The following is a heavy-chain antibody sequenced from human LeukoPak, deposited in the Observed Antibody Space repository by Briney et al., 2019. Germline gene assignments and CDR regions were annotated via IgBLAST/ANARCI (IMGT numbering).Heavy chain of an antibody. J-gene: IGHJ3*02. Sequence: GRSLRLSCAASGFTFSSYAMLWVRQAPGKGLEWVAVISYDGSNKYYADSVKGRFTISRDNSKNTLYLQMNSLRAEDTAVYYCAREEPRYGDSYSPDAFDIWGQGTMVTVSS. CDR3: AREEPRYGDSYSPDAFDI. D-gene: IGHD4-17*01. CDR1: GFTFSSYA. CDR2: ISYDGSNK. V-gene: IGHV3-30-3*01.